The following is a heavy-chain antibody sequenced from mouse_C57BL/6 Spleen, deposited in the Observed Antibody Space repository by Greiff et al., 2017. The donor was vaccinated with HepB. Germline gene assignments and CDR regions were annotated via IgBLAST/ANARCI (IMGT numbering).Heavy chain of an antibody. CDR2: ISSGGSYT. J-gene: IGHJ2*01. V-gene: IGHV5-6*01. CDR3: ARQDGAYYFDY. Sequence: EVMLVESGGDLVKPGGSLKLSCAASGFTFSSYGMSWVRQTPDKRLEWVATISSGGSYTYYPDSVKGRFTISRDNAKNTLYLQMSSLKSEDTAMYYCARQDGAYYFDYWGQSTTLTVSS. D-gene: IGHD2-3*01. CDR1: GFTFSSYG.